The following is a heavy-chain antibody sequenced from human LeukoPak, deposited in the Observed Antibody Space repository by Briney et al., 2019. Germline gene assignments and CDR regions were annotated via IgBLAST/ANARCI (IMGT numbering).Heavy chain of an antibody. CDR1: GGSFSGYY. CDR3: ARLPHNLRRYCSGGSCYFYYYYHMDV. J-gene: IGHJ6*03. D-gene: IGHD2-15*01. V-gene: IGHV4-34*01. Sequence: SETLSLTCAVYGGSFSGYYWSWIRQPPGKGLEWIGEINHSGSTNYNPSLKSRVTISVDTSKNQFSLKLSSVTAADTAVYYCARLPHNLRRYCSGGSCYFYYYYHMDVWGKGTTVTISS. CDR2: INHSGST.